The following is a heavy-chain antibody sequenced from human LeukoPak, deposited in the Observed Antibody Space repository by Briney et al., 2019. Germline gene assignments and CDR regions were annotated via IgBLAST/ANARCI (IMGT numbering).Heavy chain of an antibody. CDR3: AGASTWTSFAP. V-gene: IGHV4-38-2*01. J-gene: IGHJ5*02. Sequence: SETLSLTCAVSGHSISDGYYWGWIRLPPGKGLECIGIIYHNGSAFYSPSLKSRVTISVDTSQNQLSLSLTSVTAADTAMYYCAGASTWTSFAPWGQGTRVPVSS. CDR2: IYHNGSA. CDR1: GHSISDGYY. D-gene: IGHD5/OR15-5a*01.